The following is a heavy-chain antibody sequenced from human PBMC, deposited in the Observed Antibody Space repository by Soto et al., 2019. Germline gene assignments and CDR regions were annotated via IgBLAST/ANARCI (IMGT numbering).Heavy chain of an antibody. CDR2: IWYEGTTK. J-gene: IGHJ5*02. V-gene: IGHV3-33*01. CDR3: ARDVGSSGSSGWFDT. Sequence: GGSLRLSCVASGFTLSNYGMHWVRQAPGKGLEWIALIWYEGTTKYSTDSMKGRFSISRDQSKSTLYLQVNSLRAEDTATYYWARDVGSSGSSGWFDTWGQGPLFPVS. CDR1: GFTLSNYG. D-gene: IGHD2-15*01.